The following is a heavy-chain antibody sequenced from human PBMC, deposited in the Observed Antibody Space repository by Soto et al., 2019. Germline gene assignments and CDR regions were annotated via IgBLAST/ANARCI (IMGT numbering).Heavy chain of an antibody. Sequence: GGSLRLSCAASGFIFDDYAMHWVRQAPGKGLEWVSVISGNSGSLGYADSVKGRFTISRGNAKNSLYLQMNSLRAEDTALYYCAKDRYSSSAYYYYGMDAWGQGTTVTVSS. J-gene: IGHJ6*02. CDR3: AKDRYSSSAYYYYGMDA. D-gene: IGHD6-6*01. V-gene: IGHV3-9*01. CDR2: ISGNSGSL. CDR1: GFIFDDYA.